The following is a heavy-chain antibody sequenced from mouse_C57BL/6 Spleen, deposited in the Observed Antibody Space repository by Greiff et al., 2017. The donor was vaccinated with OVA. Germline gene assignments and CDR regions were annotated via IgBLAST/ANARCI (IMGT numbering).Heavy chain of an antibody. CDR1: GFTFSSYA. J-gene: IGHJ4*01. CDR3: TREGLTTADGSYAMDY. Sequence: EVQLVESGEGLVKPGGSLKLSCAASGFTFSSYAMSWVRQTPEKRLEWVAYISSGGDYIYYADPVKGRFTISRDNARNTLYLQMSSLKSEDTAMYYCTREGLTTADGSYAMDYWGQGTSVTVSS. CDR2: ISSGGDYI. D-gene: IGHD1-2*01. V-gene: IGHV5-9-1*02.